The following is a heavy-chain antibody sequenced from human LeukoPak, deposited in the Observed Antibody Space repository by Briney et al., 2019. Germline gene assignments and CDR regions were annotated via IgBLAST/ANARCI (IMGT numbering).Heavy chain of an antibody. CDR3: ARDWVRGSGSYPDYFDY. J-gene: IGHJ4*02. V-gene: IGHV3-15*01. CDR1: GFTFSNAW. Sequence: GGSLRLSCAASGFTFSNAWMSWVRQAPGKGLEWVGRIKSKTDGGTTDYAASVKGRFTISRDDSKNTLYLQMNSLRAEDTAVYYCARDWVRGSGSYPDYFDYWGQGTLVTVSS. CDR2: IKSKTDGGTT. D-gene: IGHD3-10*01.